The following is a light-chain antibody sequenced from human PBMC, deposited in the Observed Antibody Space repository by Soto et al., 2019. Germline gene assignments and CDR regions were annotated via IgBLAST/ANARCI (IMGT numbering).Light chain of an antibody. J-gene: IGLJ2*01. V-gene: IGLV2-23*01. Sequence: QSALTQPASVSGSPGQSITISCTGTSIDVGSYNLVSWYQQYAGKAPKLMIYEGTNRPSGVSNRFSGSKSGNTASLTISGLQAEDEDHYYCSSYAGRVVFGAGTKLTVL. CDR1: SIDVGSYNL. CDR3: SSYAGRVV. CDR2: EGT.